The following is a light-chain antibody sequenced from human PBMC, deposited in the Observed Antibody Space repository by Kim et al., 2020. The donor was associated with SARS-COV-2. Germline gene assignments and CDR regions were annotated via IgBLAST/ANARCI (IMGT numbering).Light chain of an antibody. J-gene: IGLJ3*02. CDR2: GNT. CDR3: QSSDNNLRGWV. Sequence: RVTNDCPGCRYKIWAGYDVPWYQQPPGTAPKPLIYGNTNRPSGVPDRFSGSKFGTSASLAITGLQAEDEADYYCQSSDNNLRGWVFGGGTQLTVL. V-gene: IGLV1-40*01. CDR1: RYKIWAGYD.